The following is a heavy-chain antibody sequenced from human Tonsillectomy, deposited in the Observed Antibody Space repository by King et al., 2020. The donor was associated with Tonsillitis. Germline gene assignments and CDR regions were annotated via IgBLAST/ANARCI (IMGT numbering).Heavy chain of an antibody. J-gene: IGHJ4*02. Sequence: VQLVESGGGSAQPGGSLRLSCAASGFTFSNYWMHWARQAPGKGREWVSRINPDGRYTNDVDSVKGRFTITRDNAKKTLYRQMNSLRAEETALYYCVGEGFGELWGQGTLVTVSS. V-gene: IGHV3-74*01. D-gene: IGHD3-10*01. CDR3: VGEGFGEL. CDR1: GFTFSNYW. CDR2: INPDGRYT.